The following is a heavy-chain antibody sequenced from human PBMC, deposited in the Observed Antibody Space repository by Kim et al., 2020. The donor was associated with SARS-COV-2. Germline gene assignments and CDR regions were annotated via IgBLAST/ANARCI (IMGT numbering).Heavy chain of an antibody. D-gene: IGHD3-3*01. J-gene: IGHJ5*02. CDR1: GFSLSTSGVG. V-gene: IGHV2-5*02. Sequence: SGPTLVKPTQTLTLTCTFSGFSLSTSGVGLGWIRQPPGKALEWLALIYWDDDKRYSPSLKSRLTITKDTSKNQVVLTMTNMDPVDTATDYCAHGHGFWSGHNWFDPWGQGILVTVSA. CDR3: AHGHGFWSGHNWFDP. CDR2: IYWDDDK.